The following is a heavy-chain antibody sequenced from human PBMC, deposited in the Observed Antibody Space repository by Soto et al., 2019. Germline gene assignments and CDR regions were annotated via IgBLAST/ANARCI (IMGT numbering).Heavy chain of an antibody. D-gene: IGHD5-18*01. J-gene: IGHJ5*02. Sequence: PGESLKISCKGSGYSFTSYWISWVRQMPGKGLEWMGRIDPSDSYTNYSPSFQGHVTISADKSISTAYLQWSSLKASDTAMYYCAKPPSYGYNWFDPWGRGTLVTVSA. CDR3: AKPPSYGYNWFDP. CDR1: GYSFTSYW. CDR2: IDPSDSYT. V-gene: IGHV5-10-1*01.